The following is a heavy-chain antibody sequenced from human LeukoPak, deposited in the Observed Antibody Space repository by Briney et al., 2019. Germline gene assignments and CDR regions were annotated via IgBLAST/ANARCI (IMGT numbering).Heavy chain of an antibody. V-gene: IGHV3-49*04. CDR3: TRVFEQQLDFDY. Sequence: PGGSLRLFCTATGFPFGDYAMSWVREAPGKGLEWVGFIRSKAYGGTTEYAASVKRRVNISRDDSKSIAYLQMNSRKTEDTAVYYCTRVFEQQLDFDYWGQGTLVTVSS. J-gene: IGHJ4*02. CDR1: GFPFGDYA. D-gene: IGHD6-13*01. CDR2: IRSKAYGGTT.